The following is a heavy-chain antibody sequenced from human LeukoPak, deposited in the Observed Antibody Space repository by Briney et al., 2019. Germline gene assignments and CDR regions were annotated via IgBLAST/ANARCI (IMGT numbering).Heavy chain of an antibody. V-gene: IGHV4-31*03. CDR2: IYYSGST. D-gene: IGHD2-2*01. Sequence: PSETLSLTCTVSGGSINNTIFYWGWIRQPPGKGLEWIGYIYYSGSTYYNPSLKSRVTISVDTSKNQFSLKLSSVTAADTAVYYCASSVVGGGAFDIWGQGTMVTVSS. CDR1: GGSINNTIFY. CDR3: ASSVVGGGAFDI. J-gene: IGHJ3*02.